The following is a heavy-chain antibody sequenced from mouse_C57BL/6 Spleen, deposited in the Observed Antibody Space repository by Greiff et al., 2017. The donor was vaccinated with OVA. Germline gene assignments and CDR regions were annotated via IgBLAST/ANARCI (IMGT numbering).Heavy chain of an antibody. CDR3: ARNAGTGTGPAMDY. CDR2: IWSGGST. D-gene: IGHD4-1*01. CDR1: GFSLTSYG. V-gene: IGHV2-2*01. J-gene: IGHJ4*01. Sequence: QVQLQQSGPGLVQPSQSLSITCTVSGFSLTSYGVHWVRQSPGKGLEWLGVIWSGGSTDYNAAFISRLSISKDNSKSQVFFKMNSLQADDTAIYYCARNAGTGTGPAMDYWGQGTSVTVSS.